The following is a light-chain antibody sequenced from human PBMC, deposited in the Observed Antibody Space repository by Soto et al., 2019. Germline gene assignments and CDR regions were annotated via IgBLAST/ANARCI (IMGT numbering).Light chain of an antibody. V-gene: IGKV1-39*01. CDR3: QQGYSSPYT. CDR2: ASF. Sequence: DIQMTQSPSSLSASVGDRVAITCRASQSISSYLNWYQQKPGKAPNLLIYASFNLQSGVPSRFSGSGFGTDFTLTISNLQPEDFATYYCQQGYSSPYTFGQGTRLEIK. J-gene: IGKJ5*01. CDR1: QSISSY.